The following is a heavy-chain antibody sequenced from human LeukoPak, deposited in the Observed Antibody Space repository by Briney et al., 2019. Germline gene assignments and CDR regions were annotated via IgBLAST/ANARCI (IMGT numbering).Heavy chain of an antibody. Sequence: GGSLRLSCTASGFSFSGHWTHWARQLPGKGLVWVSRISTTGSTTSCADSVKGRCTDSRDNAKNTLYLQVNNLRAEYTAVYYCARGPNSNWSGLHFWGQGTLLTVSS. V-gene: IGHV3-74*01. D-gene: IGHD6-6*01. CDR1: GFSFSGHW. CDR3: ARGPNSNWSGLHF. CDR2: ISTTGSTT. J-gene: IGHJ4*02.